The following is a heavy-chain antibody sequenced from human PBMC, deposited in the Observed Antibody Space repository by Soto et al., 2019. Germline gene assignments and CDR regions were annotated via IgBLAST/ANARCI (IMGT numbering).Heavy chain of an antibody. CDR3: ARDSPNYDFGSGYTGWSDY. Sequence: ASVKVSCKASGYTFTSYGISWVRQAPGQGLEWMGWISAYNGNTNYAQKLQGRVTMTTDTSTSTAYMELRSLRSDDTAVYYCARDSPNYDFGSGYTGWSDYWGQGTLVTVSS. V-gene: IGHV1-18*01. D-gene: IGHD3-3*01. CDR2: ISAYNGNT. CDR1: GYTFTSYG. J-gene: IGHJ4*02.